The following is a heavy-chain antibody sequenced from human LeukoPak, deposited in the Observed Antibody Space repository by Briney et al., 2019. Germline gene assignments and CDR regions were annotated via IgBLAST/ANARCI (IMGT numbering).Heavy chain of an antibody. D-gene: IGHD3-10*01. V-gene: IGHV3-30*18. CDR3: AKVPAPYYYGSGSYFDY. J-gene: IGHJ4*02. Sequence: GRSLRLSCAASGFTFSSYGMHWVRQAPGKGLGWVAVISYDGSNKYYADSVKGRFTISRDNSKNTLYLQMNSLRAEDTAVYYCAKVPAPYYYGSGSYFDYWGQGTLVTVAS. CDR1: GFTFSSYG. CDR2: ISYDGSNK.